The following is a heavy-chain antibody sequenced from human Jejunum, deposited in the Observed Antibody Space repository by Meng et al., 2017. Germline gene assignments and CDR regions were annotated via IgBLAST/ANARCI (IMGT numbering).Heavy chain of an antibody. Sequence: GGSLRLSCAASGFTFSFYWMTWVRQAPGKGLEWVANIKKDGSEKKYVDSVKGRFTISRDNAKNSLYLQMDSLRAEDTAIYYCTTYYYDSGSLDYWGQGTLVTVSS. V-gene: IGHV3-7*03. CDR1: GFTFSFYW. D-gene: IGHD3-10*01. CDR3: TTYYYDSGSLDY. J-gene: IGHJ4*02. CDR2: IKKDGSEK.